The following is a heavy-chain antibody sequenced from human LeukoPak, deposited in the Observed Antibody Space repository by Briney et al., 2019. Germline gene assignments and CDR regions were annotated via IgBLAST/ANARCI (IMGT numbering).Heavy chain of an antibody. J-gene: IGHJ4*02. CDR3: SRGGGYGDY. D-gene: IGHD5-12*01. CDR2: IHTNGGT. V-gene: IGHV4-4*07. CDR1: GASITSFY. Sequence: SETLSLTCTVSGASITSFYYNWIRQSAGKGLEWIGRIHTNGGTDYRPSLNSRVTMSVDTSKKQISLKLTSVTVADTAVYFCSRGGGYGDYWGQGILVTVSS.